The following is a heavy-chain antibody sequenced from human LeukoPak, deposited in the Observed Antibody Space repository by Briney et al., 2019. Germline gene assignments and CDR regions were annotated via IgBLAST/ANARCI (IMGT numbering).Heavy chain of an antibody. CDR3: ARSVAASRDY. J-gene: IGHJ4*01. V-gene: IGHV3-20*04. CDR2: INWNGGST. Sequence: GGSLRLCCAASGFTFDDYGMSWVRQAPGKGLEWVSRINWNGGSTGYADSVKGRFTISRDNAKNSLYLQMNSLRAEDTALYYCARSVAASRDYWGQGTLVTVSS. CDR1: GFTFDDYG. D-gene: IGHD2-15*01.